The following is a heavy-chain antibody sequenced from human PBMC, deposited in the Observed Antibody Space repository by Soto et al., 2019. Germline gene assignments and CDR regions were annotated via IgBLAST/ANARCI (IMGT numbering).Heavy chain of an antibody. CDR2: IIPIFGTA. V-gene: IGHV1-69*13. CDR1: GGTFSSYA. Sequence: ASVKVSGKASGGTFSSYAISWVRQAPGQGLEWMGGIIPIFGTANYAQKFQGRVTITADESTSTAYMELSSLRSEDTAVYYCARGPLTDSSGYYYYFDYWGQGTLVTVSS. CDR3: ARGPLTDSSGYYYYFDY. J-gene: IGHJ4*02. D-gene: IGHD3-22*01.